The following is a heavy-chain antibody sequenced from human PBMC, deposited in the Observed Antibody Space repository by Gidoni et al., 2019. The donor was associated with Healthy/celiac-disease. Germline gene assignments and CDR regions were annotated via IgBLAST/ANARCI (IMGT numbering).Heavy chain of an antibody. V-gene: IGHV1-2*04. Sequence: QVQLVQSGAEVKKPGASVKVSCKASGYPFTGYYMHWVRQAPGQGLEWMGWINPNRGGTNYAQKFQGWVTMTRDTSISTAYMELSRLRSDDTAVYYCAREPQTPEKNGMDVWGQGTTVTVSS. J-gene: IGHJ6*02. CDR2: INPNRGGT. CDR1: GYPFTGYY. CDR3: AREPQTPEKNGMDV.